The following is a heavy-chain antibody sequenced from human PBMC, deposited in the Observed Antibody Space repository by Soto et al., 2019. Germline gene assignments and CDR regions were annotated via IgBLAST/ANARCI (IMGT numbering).Heavy chain of an antibody. D-gene: IGHD3-22*01. CDR3: AREISPPDSSGSDAFDI. CDR2: INPNSGGT. CDR1: GYRFTSYG. Sequence: GASVKVSCKASGYRFTSYGISWVRQAPGQGLEWMGWINPNSGGTNYAQKFQGWVTMTRDTSISTAYMELSRLRSDDTAVYYCAREISPPDSSGSDAFDIWGQGTMVSV. V-gene: IGHV1-2*04. J-gene: IGHJ3*02.